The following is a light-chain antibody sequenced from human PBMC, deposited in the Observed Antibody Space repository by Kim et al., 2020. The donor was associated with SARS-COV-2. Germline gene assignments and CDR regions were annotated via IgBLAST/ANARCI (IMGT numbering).Light chain of an antibody. V-gene: IGLV3-21*04. CDR1: NIGSKS. J-gene: IGLJ1*01. Sequence: YELTQPPSVSVAPGKTARITCGGNNIGSKSVHWYQQKPGQAPVLVIYYDSDRPSGIPERFSGSNSGNTATLTISRVEAGDEADYYCQVWDSSSDLYYVFGTGTKVTVL. CDR3: QVWDSSSDLYYV. CDR2: YDS.